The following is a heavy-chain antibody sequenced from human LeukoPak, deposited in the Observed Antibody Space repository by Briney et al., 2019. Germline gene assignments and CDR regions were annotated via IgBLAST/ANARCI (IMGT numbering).Heavy chain of an antibody. CDR2: ISGSGGSK. Sequence: GGSLRLSCVVSGITFSSYAMTWVRQASGKGLEWVSIISGSGGSKNYADSVKGRFTISRENSKNTVYLQMNSLRTEDTAIYYCAKGDTVAVTAYYFDYWGQGTLVTVSS. J-gene: IGHJ4*02. D-gene: IGHD2-21*02. V-gene: IGHV3-23*01. CDR3: AKGDTVAVTAYYFDY. CDR1: GITFSSYA.